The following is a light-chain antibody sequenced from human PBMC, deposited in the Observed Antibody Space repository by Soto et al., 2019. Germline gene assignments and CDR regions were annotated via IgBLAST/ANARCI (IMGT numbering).Light chain of an antibody. CDR1: QSVSSY. CDR2: DAS. V-gene: IGKV3-11*01. Sequence: EIVLTQSPATLSLSPGERATLSCRASQSVSSYLAWYQQKPGQAPRLLIYDASNRATGIPARFSGSGSGTDCTLTISSLEPEDFAVYYCQQRSNWLLFTFGPGTKVDIK. J-gene: IGKJ3*01. CDR3: QQRSNWLLFT.